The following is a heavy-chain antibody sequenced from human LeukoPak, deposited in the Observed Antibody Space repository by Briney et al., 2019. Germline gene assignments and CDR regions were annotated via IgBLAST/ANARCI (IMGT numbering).Heavy chain of an antibody. CDR3: AKDRQQLD. Sequence: GGSLGLSCAASGFTVYNNGLSWFRQAPGKGLEWVSDISGGGNTYYAESVKGRFTISRDNSKNTLYLQMNSLRAEDTAVYYCAKDRQQLDWGQGTLVTVSS. V-gene: IGHV3-23*01. CDR1: GFTVYNNG. J-gene: IGHJ4*02. CDR2: ISGGGNT. D-gene: IGHD6-13*01.